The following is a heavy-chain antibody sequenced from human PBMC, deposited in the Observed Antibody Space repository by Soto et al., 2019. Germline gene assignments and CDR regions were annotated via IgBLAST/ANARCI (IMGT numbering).Heavy chain of an antibody. CDR2: IWYDGSNK. CDR1: GFTLSSYG. V-gene: IGHV3-33*01. D-gene: IGHD3-22*01. CDR3: ARVGGNYYDSSGYLNYYYGMDV. Sequence: GGSLRLSCAASGFTLSSYGMHWVRQAPGKGLEWVAVIWYDGSNKYYADSVKGRFTISRDNSKNTLYLQMNSLRAEDTAVYYCARVGGNYYDSSGYLNYYYGMDVWGQGTTVTVSS. J-gene: IGHJ6*02.